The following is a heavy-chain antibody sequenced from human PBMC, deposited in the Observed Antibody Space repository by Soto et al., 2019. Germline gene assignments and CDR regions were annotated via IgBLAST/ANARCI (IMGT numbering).Heavy chain of an antibody. CDR2: ISTYNGNT. Sequence: ASLKVSCNASGYSFTTSGITWVRQAPGQGLEWMGWISTYNGNTNYAQKLQDRVTLTTDTSKSTAYMELRSLRSDDTAVYYCARSRHGDYDXWGQGTLVTVSX. CDR3: ARSRHGDYDX. V-gene: IGHV1-18*01. D-gene: IGHD4-17*01. J-gene: IGHJ4*02. CDR1: GYSFTTSG.